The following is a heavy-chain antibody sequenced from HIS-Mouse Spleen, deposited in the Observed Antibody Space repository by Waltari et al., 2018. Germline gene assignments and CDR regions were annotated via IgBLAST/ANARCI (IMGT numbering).Heavy chain of an antibody. V-gene: IGHV4-39*07. CDR1: GGSISSRSYY. Sequence: QLQLQESGPGLVKPSATLSLTCTVSGGSISSRSYYWGWIRQPPGKGREWIGSIYYSGSTYYNPSLKSRVTISVDTSKNQFSLKLSSVTAADTAVYYCAREIPYSSSWYDWYFDLWGRGTLVTVSS. CDR2: IYYSGST. CDR3: AREIPYSSSWYDWYFDL. D-gene: IGHD6-13*01. J-gene: IGHJ2*01.